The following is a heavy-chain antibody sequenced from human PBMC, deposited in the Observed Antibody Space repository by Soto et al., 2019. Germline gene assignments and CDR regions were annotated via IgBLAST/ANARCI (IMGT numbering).Heavy chain of an antibody. V-gene: IGHV1-8*01. CDR1: GYTFTSYD. Sequence: QVQLVQSGAEVKKPGASVKVSCKASGYTFTSYDINWVRQATGQGLEWMGWMNPNSGNTGYAQKYQGRVTMTRNTSKSTAYMELSSLRAEDPAVYYCARGGFRLYAADYWGQGTLVTVSS. J-gene: IGHJ4*02. D-gene: IGHD2-8*01. CDR2: MNPNSGNT. CDR3: ARGGFRLYAADY.